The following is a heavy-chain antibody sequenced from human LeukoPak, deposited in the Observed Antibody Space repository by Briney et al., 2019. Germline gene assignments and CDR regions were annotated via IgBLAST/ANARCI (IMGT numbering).Heavy chain of an antibody. V-gene: IGHV3-23*01. D-gene: IGHD1-26*01. CDR3: AKGTEWELLHYFDH. J-gene: IGHJ4*02. CDR1: GFTFSSYA. Sequence: GGSLRLSCAASGFTFSSYAMSWVRQAPGKRLEWVSAISGSGGSTYYADSVKGRFTISRDNSKNTLYLQMNSLRAEDTAVYYCAKGTEWELLHYFDHWGQGTLVTVSS. CDR2: ISGSGGST.